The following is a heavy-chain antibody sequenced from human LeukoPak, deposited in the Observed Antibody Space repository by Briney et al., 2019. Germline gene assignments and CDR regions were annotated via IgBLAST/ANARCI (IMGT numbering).Heavy chain of an antibody. CDR2: LYSGGNT. D-gene: IGHD3-16*01. CDR3: ARDLRMGGPWRQFDY. V-gene: IGHV3-53*01. Sequence: GGSLRLSCAVSGFTVSSNYMSWVRQAPGKGLEWVSVLYSGGNTYYADSVKGRFTISRDNSKNTLYLQMDSLRAEDTAVYYCARDLRMGGPWRQFDYWGQGTLVTVSS. J-gene: IGHJ4*02. CDR1: GFTVSSNY.